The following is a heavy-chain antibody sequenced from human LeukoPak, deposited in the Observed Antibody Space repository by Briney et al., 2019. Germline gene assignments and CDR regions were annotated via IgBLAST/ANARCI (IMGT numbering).Heavy chain of an antibody. J-gene: IGHJ4*02. D-gene: IGHD2-21*02. CDR2: IWYDGSNK. CDR3: ARDIEVLTGYYLDY. V-gene: IGHV3-33*01. CDR1: GFTFSSYG. Sequence: PGRSLRLSCAASGFTFSSYGMHWVRQAPGKGLEWMAVIWYDGSNKYYADSVKGRFTISRDNSKNTLYLQMNSLRAEDTAVYYCARDIEVLTGYYLDYWGQGTLVTVSS.